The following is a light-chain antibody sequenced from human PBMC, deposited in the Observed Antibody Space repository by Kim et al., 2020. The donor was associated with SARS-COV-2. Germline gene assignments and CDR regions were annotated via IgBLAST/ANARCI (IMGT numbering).Light chain of an antibody. J-gene: IGLJ1*01. CDR1: KLGDKY. CDR3: QAWDISTDYV. Sequence: SYELTQPPSVSVSPGQTASITCSGDKLGDKYACWYQQKPGQFPVLVIYQDSKRPSGIPERFSGSNSGNTATLTISGTQAMDEADYYCQAWDISTDYVFGTGTKVTVL. CDR2: QDS. V-gene: IGLV3-1*01.